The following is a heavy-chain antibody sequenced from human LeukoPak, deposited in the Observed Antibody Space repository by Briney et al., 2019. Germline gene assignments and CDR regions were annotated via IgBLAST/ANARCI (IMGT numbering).Heavy chain of an antibody. V-gene: IGHV1-69*05. CDR3: ARHYDSSGYSLTAFDD. CDR1: GGTFSSYA. D-gene: IGHD3-22*01. Sequence: SVKVSCKASGGTFSSYAISWVRQAPGQGLEWMGGFTPIIGTPNNVQKFQGRDTITTDESTSTAYMELSSLRSENTAVYYCARHYDSSGYSLTAFDDWSQGTLVTVSP. J-gene: IGHJ4*02. CDR2: FTPIIGTP.